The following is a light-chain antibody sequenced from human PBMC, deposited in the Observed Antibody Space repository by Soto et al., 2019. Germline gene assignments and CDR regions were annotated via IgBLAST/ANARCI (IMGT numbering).Light chain of an antibody. Sequence: QSALTQPPSASGSPGQSVTISCTGTSSDVGAYDFVSWFQQHPGKAPRLIIYEVRKRPSGFPDRFSGSKSGNTASLTVSGLQAEDEADYFCCSYAGGFYVFGTGTKVTVL. CDR3: CSYAGGFYV. CDR1: SSDVGAYDF. V-gene: IGLV2-8*01. J-gene: IGLJ1*01. CDR2: EVR.